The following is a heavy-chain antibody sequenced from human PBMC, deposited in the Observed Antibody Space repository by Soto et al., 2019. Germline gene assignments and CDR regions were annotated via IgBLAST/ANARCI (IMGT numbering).Heavy chain of an antibody. CDR1: GYTFTSYA. CDR3: ARVVGIAVDDY. D-gene: IGHD6-19*01. CDR2: INAGNGNT. J-gene: IGHJ4*02. Sequence: QVQLVQSGAEVKKPGASVKVSCKASGYTFTSYAMHWVRQAPGQRLEWMGWINAGNGNTKYSQKFQGRVTITRDTSASTAYMERSSLRSEDTAVYYCARVVGIAVDDYWGQGTLVTVSS. V-gene: IGHV1-3*01.